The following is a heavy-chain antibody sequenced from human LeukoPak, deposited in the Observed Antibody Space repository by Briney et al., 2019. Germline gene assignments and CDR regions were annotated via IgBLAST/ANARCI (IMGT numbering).Heavy chain of an antibody. J-gene: IGHJ1*01. Sequence: KTGGSLRLSCAASGFTFSTYTMNWVRQAPGKGLVWVSRINSDGSSTTYADSVKGRFTISRDNAKNTLYLQMNSLRAEDTAVYYCARDPSSSGSPREYFQHWGQGTLVTVSS. CDR3: ARDPSSSGSPREYFQH. CDR1: GFTFSTYT. V-gene: IGHV3-74*01. CDR2: INSDGSST. D-gene: IGHD3-22*01.